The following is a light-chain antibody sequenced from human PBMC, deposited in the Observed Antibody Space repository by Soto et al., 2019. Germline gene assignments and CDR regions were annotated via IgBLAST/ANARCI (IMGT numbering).Light chain of an antibody. V-gene: IGLV2-14*02. CDR3: GSWDSSLSAYV. J-gene: IGLJ1*01. Sequence: QSALTQPASVSGSPGQSITISCTGTSRDVGSYDLVSWYQHHPGKAPKLMIYDDNKRPSGIPDRFSGSKSGTSATLGITGFQTGDEADYYCGSWDSSLSAYVFGTGTKLTVL. CDR2: DDN. CDR1: SRDVGSYDL.